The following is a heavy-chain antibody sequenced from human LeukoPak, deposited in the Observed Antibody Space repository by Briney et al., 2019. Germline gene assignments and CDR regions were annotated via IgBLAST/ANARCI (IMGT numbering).Heavy chain of an antibody. J-gene: IGHJ3*02. D-gene: IGHD4-17*01. Sequence: PGGSLRLSCAASGFTFSSYGMHWVRQAPGKGLEWVAFIRYDGSNKYYADSVKGRFTISRDNSKNTLYLQMNSLRAADTAVYYCARHYMTTVTKGAFDIWGQGTMVTVSS. V-gene: IGHV3-30*02. CDR2: IRYDGSNK. CDR1: GFTFSSYG. CDR3: ARHYMTTVTKGAFDI.